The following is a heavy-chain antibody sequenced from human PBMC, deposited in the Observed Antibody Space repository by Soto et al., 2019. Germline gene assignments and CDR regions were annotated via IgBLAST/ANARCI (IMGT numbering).Heavy chain of an antibody. J-gene: IGHJ5*02. CDR1: GFAFSSFE. CDR3: ASQPAVWPFNWFDP. CDR2: ISSIGSTI. V-gene: IGHV3-48*03. D-gene: IGHD2-2*01. Sequence: GGSLRLSCAASGFAFSSFEMTWVRQAPGKGLEWVSYISSIGSTIYYADSVKGRFTISRDNAKNALYLQMNSLRAEDTAVYYCASQPAVWPFNWFDPWGQGTLVTVSS.